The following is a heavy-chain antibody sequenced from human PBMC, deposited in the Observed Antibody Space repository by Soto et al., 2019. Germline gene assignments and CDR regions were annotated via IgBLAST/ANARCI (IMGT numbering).Heavy chain of an antibody. J-gene: IGHJ4*02. CDR1: GFTVSSNY. CDR2: IYSGGST. D-gene: IGHD3-3*01. CDR3: AKEGHYDFWSGSWYY. V-gene: IGHV3-53*01. Sequence: GGSLRLSCAASGFTVSSNYMSWVRQAPGKGLEWVSVIYSGGSTYYADSVKGRFTISRDNSKNTLYLQMNSLRAEDTAVYYCAKEGHYDFWSGSWYYWGQGTLVTVSS.